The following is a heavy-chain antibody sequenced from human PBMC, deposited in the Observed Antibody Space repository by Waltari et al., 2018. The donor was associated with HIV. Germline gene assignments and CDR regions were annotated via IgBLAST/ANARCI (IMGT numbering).Heavy chain of an antibody. CDR1: GFPLSSYE. D-gene: IGHD5-12*01. V-gene: IGHV3-48*03. Sequence: EVQLVESGGGLVQPGGSLRLSCAASGFPLSSYEMNWVRQAPGKGLEWVSYISSSCSTIYYADSVKGRFTISRDNAKNSLYLQMNSLRAEDTAVYYCARVWISWGMDVWGQGTTVTVSS. CDR3: ARVWISWGMDV. CDR2: ISSSCSTI. J-gene: IGHJ6*02.